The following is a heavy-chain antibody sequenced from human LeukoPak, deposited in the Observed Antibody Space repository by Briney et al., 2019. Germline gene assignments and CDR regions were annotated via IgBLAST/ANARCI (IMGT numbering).Heavy chain of an antibody. CDR3: AEDYVPSTIFGVVIHGLYYYYGMDV. Sequence: GGSLRLSCAASGFTFSSYAMSWVRQAPGKGLEWVSAISGSGGSTYYADSVKGRFTISRDNSKNTLYLQMNSLRAEDTAVYYCAEDYVPSTIFGVVIHGLYYYYGMDVWGQGTTVTVSS. D-gene: IGHD3-3*01. V-gene: IGHV3-23*01. CDR2: ISGSGGST. J-gene: IGHJ6*02. CDR1: GFTFSSYA.